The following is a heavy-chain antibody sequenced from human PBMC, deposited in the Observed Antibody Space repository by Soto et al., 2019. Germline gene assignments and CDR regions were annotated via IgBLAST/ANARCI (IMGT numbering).Heavy chain of an antibody. V-gene: IGHV1-18*01. CDR1: GYTFTSYG. D-gene: IGHD3-10*01. CDR3: AGEYYKGSGPWY. J-gene: IGHJ4*02. Sequence: ASVKVSCKASGYTFTSYGISWVRQAPGQELEWMGWISAYNGNTNYAQKLQGRVTMTTDTSTSTAYMELRSLRSDDTAVYYCAGEYYKGSGPWYWGQRTLVTVAS. CDR2: ISAYNGNT.